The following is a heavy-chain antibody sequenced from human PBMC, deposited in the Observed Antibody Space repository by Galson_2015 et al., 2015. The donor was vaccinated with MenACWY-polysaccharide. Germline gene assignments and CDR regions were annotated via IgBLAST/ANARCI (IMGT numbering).Heavy chain of an antibody. J-gene: IGHJ4*02. Sequence: SLRLSCAASGFTFSSCGMHWVRQAPGKGLEWVAVIWYDGSNKYYADSVKGRFTISRDNSKNTLYLQMNSLRAEDTAVYYCARDEWELHSFDYWGQGTLVTVSS. V-gene: IGHV3-33*01. D-gene: IGHD1-26*01. CDR3: ARDEWELHSFDY. CDR1: GFTFSSCG. CDR2: IWYDGSNK.